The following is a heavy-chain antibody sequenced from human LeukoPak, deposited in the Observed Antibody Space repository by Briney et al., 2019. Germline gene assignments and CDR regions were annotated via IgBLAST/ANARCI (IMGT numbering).Heavy chain of an antibody. CDR1: GFTFSSYA. V-gene: IGHV3-64*01. J-gene: IGHJ6*02. D-gene: IGHD6-13*01. Sequence: GGSLRLSCAASGFTFSSYAMHWVRQAPGKGLEYVSAISSNGGSTYYANSVKGRFTISRDNSKNTLYLQMNSLRAEDTAVYYCARDSRYSSSWYWGDYYYYGMDVWGQGTTVTVSS. CDR3: ARDSRYSSSWYWGDYYYYGMDV. CDR2: ISSNGGST.